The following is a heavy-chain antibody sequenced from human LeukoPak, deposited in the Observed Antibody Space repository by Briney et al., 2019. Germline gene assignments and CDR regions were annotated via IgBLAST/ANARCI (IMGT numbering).Heavy chain of an antibody. V-gene: IGHV3-30*19. Sequence: GGSLRLSCAASGFTFSSYGMYWVRQAPGKGLEWVAVISYDGSNKYYADSVKGRFTISRDNSKNTLYLQMNSLRAEDTAVYYCARGYAYFDYWGQGTLVTVSS. CDR1: GFTFSSYG. D-gene: IGHD3-16*01. CDR3: ARGYAYFDY. J-gene: IGHJ4*02. CDR2: ISYDGSNK.